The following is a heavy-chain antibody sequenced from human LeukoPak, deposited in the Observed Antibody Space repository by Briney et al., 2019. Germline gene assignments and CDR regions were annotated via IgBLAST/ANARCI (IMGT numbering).Heavy chain of an antibody. CDR2: IYYSGST. V-gene: IGHV4-39*07. CDR3: ARDCGGDCYPNPNDAFDI. Sequence: SETLSLTCTVSGGSISSSSYYWGWIRQPPGKGLEWIGSIYYSGSTYYNPSLKSRVTISVDTSKNQFSLKLSSVTAADTAVYYCARDCGGDCYPNPNDAFDIWGQGTMVTVSS. D-gene: IGHD2-21*02. J-gene: IGHJ3*02. CDR1: GGSISSSSYY.